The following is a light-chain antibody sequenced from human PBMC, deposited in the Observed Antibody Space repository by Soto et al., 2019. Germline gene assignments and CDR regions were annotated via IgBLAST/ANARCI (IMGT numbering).Light chain of an antibody. V-gene: IGLV1-51*01. CDR2: DNN. CDR3: GTWDSSLSAGGV. J-gene: IGLJ1*01. CDR1: SSNIGDNY. Sequence: QSVLTQPPSVSAAPGQTVTISCSGSSSNIGDNYVSWYQQLPGTAPKLLIYDNNKRPSGIPDRFSGSKSGASATLGITGLQNGDEADYYCGTWDSSLSAGGVFGTGTKVTVL.